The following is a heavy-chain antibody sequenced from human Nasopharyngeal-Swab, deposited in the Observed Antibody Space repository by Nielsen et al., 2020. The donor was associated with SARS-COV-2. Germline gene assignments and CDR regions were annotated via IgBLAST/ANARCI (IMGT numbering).Heavy chain of an antibody. CDR1: GGTFSSYA. Sequence: SVKVSCKASGGTFSSYAISWVRQAPGQGLEWMGRIIPILGIANYAQKFQGRVTITADKSTSTAYMELSSLRSEDTAVYYCARGNEGAAVGTGYYYYGMDVWGQGTTVTVSS. CDR3: ARGNEGAAVGTGYYYYGMDV. D-gene: IGHD6-13*01. J-gene: IGHJ6*02. V-gene: IGHV1-69*04. CDR2: IIPILGIA.